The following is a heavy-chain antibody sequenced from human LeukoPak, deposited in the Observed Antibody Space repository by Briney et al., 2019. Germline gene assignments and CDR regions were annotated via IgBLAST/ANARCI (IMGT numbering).Heavy chain of an antibody. Sequence: GGSLRLSCVASGFTFRSHAMHWVRQAPGKGLEWVIVISSDGTNKYYADSVKGRFTVSRDSAKNTLYLQMNSLRAEDTAVYYCVRDGYSYGFMLAFDIWGLGTRVTVSS. V-gene: IGHV3-30-3*01. CDR1: GFTFRSHA. D-gene: IGHD5-18*01. CDR2: ISSDGTNK. J-gene: IGHJ3*02. CDR3: VRDGYSYGFMLAFDI.